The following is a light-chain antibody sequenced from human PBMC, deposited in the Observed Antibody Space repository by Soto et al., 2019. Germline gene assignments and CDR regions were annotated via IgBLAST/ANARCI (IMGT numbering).Light chain of an antibody. J-gene: IGLJ2*01. CDR2: EVS. V-gene: IGLV2-14*01. CDR1: NSDVGGYNY. Sequence: QSALTQPASVSGSPGQSITISCTGTNSDVGGYNYVSWYQQHPGKAPKLMIYEVSNRPSGVSNRFSGSKSGNTASLTISGLQSEDEADYYCSSYTSISNVVFGGGTKLTVL. CDR3: SSYTSISNVV.